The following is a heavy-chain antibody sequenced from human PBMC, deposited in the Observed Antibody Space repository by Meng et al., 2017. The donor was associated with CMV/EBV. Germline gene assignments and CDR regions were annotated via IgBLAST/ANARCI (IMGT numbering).Heavy chain of an antibody. CDR3: GKDHRGSFIVGPRADGGHGMDV. V-gene: IGHV3-30*02. Sequence: GGSLRLSCAPSGIIFTTYGLHWVRQAPGKGLEWVAFIQYGGSNKYYADSVKGRFTISRDNSKNTMYLQMNSLRSEDTAIYYCGKDHRGSFIVGPRADGGHGMDVWGQGTTVTAP. CDR2: IQYGGSNK. CDR1: GIIFTTYG. D-gene: IGHD1-26*01. J-gene: IGHJ6*02.